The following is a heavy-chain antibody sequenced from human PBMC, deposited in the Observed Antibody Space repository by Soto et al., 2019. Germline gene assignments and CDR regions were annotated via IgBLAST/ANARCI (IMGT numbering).Heavy chain of an antibody. Sequence: SETLSLTCTVSGGSISSGGYYWSWIRQHPGKGLEWIGYIYYSGSTYYNPSLKSRVTISVDTSKNQFSLKLSSVTAADTAVYYCAKTSYPNWFDPWGQGTLVTVSS. J-gene: IGHJ5*02. CDR3: AKTSYPNWFDP. D-gene: IGHD3-16*02. CDR2: IYYSGST. V-gene: IGHV4-31*03. CDR1: GGSISSGGYY.